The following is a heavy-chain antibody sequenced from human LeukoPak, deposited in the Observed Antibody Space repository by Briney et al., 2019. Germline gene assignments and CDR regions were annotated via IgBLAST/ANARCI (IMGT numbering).Heavy chain of an antibody. D-gene: IGHD1-1*01. CDR2: IGHEGSNI. CDR1: GFTFSSSA. V-gene: IGHV3-30*02. Sequence: GGSLRLSCAASGFTFSSSAMSWVRQAPGKGLAWVAFIGHEGSNIFYADSVKGRFTISRDNSKNTLYLQMNSLRAEDTAVYYCAKDGHWTFDYWGQGTLVTVSS. CDR3: AKDGHWTFDY. J-gene: IGHJ4*02.